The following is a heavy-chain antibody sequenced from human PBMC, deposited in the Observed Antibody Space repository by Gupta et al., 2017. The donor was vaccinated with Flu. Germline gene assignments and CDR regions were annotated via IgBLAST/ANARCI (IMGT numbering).Heavy chain of an antibody. J-gene: IGHJ1*01. CDR3: TKTCVTCSTIDPYFQH. CDR1: G. D-gene: IGHD3-10*01. Sequence: GMNWVRQAPGKGLEWVSGISESGYNTYYADSVKGRFTISRDNSKNTLDLQMNSLRADDTAVYYCTKTCVTCSTIDPYFQHWGRGTLVTVPA. V-gene: IGHV3-23*01. CDR2: ISESGYNT.